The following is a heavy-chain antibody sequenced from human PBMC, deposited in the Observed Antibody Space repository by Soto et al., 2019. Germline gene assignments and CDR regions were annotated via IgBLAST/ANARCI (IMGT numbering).Heavy chain of an antibody. CDR2: IYGGGTT. D-gene: IGHD6-19*01. V-gene: IGHV3-53*01. J-gene: IGHJ4*02. CDR1: GFIFSIYA. CDR3: VQTTGWPGFDF. Sequence: GGSLTLSCAASGFIFSIYAMTWVRQAPGKGLEWVSVIYGGGTTYYADSVKGRFTISRDTSKNTLYLQMNSLRAEDTAVYYCVQTTGWPGFDFWGQGTLVTAPQ.